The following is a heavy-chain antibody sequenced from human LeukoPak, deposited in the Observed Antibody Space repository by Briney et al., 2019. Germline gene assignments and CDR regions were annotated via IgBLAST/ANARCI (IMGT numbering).Heavy chain of an antibody. CDR1: GGSISSSSYY. D-gene: IGHD2-2*01. CDR2: IYYSGST. CDR3: ARSPVVPAAIGYYYYYMDV. J-gene: IGHJ6*03. V-gene: IGHV4-39*01. Sequence: SETLSLTCTVSGGSISSSSYYWGWIRQPPGKGLEWVGRIYYSGSTYYNPSLKSRVTIPVDTSKNQFSLKLSSVAAADTAVYYCARSPVVPAAIGYYYYYMDVWGKGTTVTVSS.